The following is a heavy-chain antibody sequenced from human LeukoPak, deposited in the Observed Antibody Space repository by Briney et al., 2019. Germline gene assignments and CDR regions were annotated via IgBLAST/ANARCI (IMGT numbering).Heavy chain of an antibody. Sequence: GGSLRLSCEASGFSFPYGMSWVRQAPGKGLEWVSVIYSGGSTYYADSVKGRFTISRDNSKNTLYLQMNSLRAEDTAVYYCARADYYYYMDVWGKGTTVTISS. CDR1: GFSFPYG. CDR2: IYSGGST. V-gene: IGHV3-53*01. J-gene: IGHJ6*03. CDR3: ARADYYYYMDV.